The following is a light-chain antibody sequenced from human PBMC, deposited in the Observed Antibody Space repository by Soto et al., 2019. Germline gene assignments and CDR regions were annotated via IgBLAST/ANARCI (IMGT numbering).Light chain of an antibody. CDR1: QGIRND. CDR2: AAS. CDR3: LQDYNYPPT. V-gene: IGKV1-6*01. Sequence: AIPLTQSPSSLSASVGDRVTITCRASQGIRNDLGWYQQKPGKAPKLLIYAASSLQSGVPSRFSGSGSGTDFTLTISSLQPEDFATYYCLQDYNYPPTFGQGTKLEIK. J-gene: IGKJ2*01.